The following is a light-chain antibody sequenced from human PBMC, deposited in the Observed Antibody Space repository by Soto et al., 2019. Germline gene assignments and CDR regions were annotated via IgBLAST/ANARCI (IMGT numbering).Light chain of an antibody. CDR3: QQRSNWPLT. Sequence: EIVLTRSPPTLSISPGERTTLSCRASQSVSSYLAWYQQKPGQAPRLLIYDASNRATGIPARFSGSGSGTDFTLTISSLEPEDFAVYYCQQRSNWPLTFGGGTKVDIK. CDR1: QSVSSY. CDR2: DAS. J-gene: IGKJ4*01. V-gene: IGKV3-11*01.